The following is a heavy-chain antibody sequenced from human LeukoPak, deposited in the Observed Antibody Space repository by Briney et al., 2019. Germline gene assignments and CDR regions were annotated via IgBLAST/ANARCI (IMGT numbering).Heavy chain of an antibody. Sequence: ASVKVPCKVSGYTLTELSMHWVRQAPGKGLEWMGGFDPEDGETIYAQKFQGRVTMTEDTSTDTAYMELSSLRSEDTAVYYCATEYYYDSSGYLNYYCGMDVWGQGTTVTVSS. J-gene: IGHJ6*02. CDR3: ATEYYYDSSGYLNYYCGMDV. CDR2: FDPEDGET. CDR1: GYTLTELS. V-gene: IGHV1-24*01. D-gene: IGHD3-22*01.